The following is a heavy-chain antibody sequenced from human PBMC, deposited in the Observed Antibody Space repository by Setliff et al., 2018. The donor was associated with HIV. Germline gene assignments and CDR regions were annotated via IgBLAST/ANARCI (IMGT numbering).Heavy chain of an antibody. Sequence: KVSCKASGDTFNSHAISWVRQAPGQGLEWMGGIIPIFGTPNYAQKFKGRLTITADESTSTVYMELSSQRSEDTAVYYCARDSRDIVVVIAPEPEPYYYYGMDVGGEGTTVTVSS. CDR1: GDTFNSHA. D-gene: IGHD2-15*01. V-gene: IGHV1-69*01. CDR2: IIPIFGTP. CDR3: ARDSRDIVVVIAPEPEPYYYYGMDV. J-gene: IGHJ6*02.